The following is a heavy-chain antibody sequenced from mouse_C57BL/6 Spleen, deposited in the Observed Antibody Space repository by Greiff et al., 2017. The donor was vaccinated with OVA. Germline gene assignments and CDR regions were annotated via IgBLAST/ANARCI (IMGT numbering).Heavy chain of an antibody. CDR1: GFTFSSYA. CDR2: ISDGGSYT. Sequence: EVKLMESGGGLVKPGGSLKLSCAASGFTFSSYALSWVRQTPEKRLEWVATISDGGSYTYYPDNVKGRFTISRDNAKNNLYLQMSHLKSEDTAMDYCARDGDYGNYWYFDVWGTGTTVTVSS. V-gene: IGHV5-4*01. J-gene: IGHJ1*03. D-gene: IGHD2-1*01. CDR3: ARDGDYGNYWYFDV.